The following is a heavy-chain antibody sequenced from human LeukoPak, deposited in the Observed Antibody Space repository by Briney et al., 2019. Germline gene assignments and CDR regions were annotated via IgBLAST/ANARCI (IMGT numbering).Heavy chain of an antibody. CDR1: GGSISSGDYY. CDR3: ARGKVAVAGTGNWFDP. V-gene: IGHV4-61*08. Sequence: NASETLSLTCTVSGGSISSGDYYWSWIRQPPGKGLEWIGYIYYSGSTNYNPSLKSRVTISVDTSKNQFSLKLSSVTAADTAVYYCARGKVAVAGTGNWFDPWGQGTLVTVSS. J-gene: IGHJ5*02. CDR2: IYYSGST. D-gene: IGHD6-19*01.